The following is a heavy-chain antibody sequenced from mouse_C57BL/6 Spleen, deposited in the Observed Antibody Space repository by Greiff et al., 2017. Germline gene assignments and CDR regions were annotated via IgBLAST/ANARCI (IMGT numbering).Heavy chain of an antibody. J-gene: IGHJ1*03. CDR1: GFNIKDYY. CDR3: TTGGNYEYFDV. D-gene: IGHD2-1*01. CDR2: IDPEDGDT. V-gene: IGHV14-1*01. Sequence: EVKLMESGAELVRPGASVKLSCTASGFNIKDYYMHWVKQRPEQGLEWIGRIDPEDGDTVYAPKFQGKATLTADPSSNTAYLQLSSLTSEDTAVYYCTTGGNYEYFDVWGTGTTVTVAS.